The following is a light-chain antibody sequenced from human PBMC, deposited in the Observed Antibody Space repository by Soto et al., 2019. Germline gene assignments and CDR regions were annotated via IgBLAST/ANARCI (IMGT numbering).Light chain of an antibody. J-gene: IGKJ4*01. Sequence: EIVLTQSPGTLSLSPGERATLSCRASQSVTSNYLAWYQQKPGQAPGLLIYDTSTRASGVPDRFSGSGSGTEFTLTISRLEPEDFAVYYCQQYNQWPVAFGGGTKVEIK. CDR3: QQYNQWPVA. V-gene: IGKV3-20*01. CDR2: DTS. CDR1: QSVTSNY.